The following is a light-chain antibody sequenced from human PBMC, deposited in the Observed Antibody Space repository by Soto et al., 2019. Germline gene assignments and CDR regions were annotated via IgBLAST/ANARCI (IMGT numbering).Light chain of an antibody. CDR1: QSLSSSY. CDR3: QQYGSSGT. CDR2: NAA. Sequence: ETVLTQSPDTLSLSPGERATLSCGTSQSLSSSYLAWYQQKPGLAPSLVIYNAATRATGIPDRFSGSGSGTDFTLTISRLEPEDFAVYYCQQYGSSGTFGQGTKVDI. V-gene: IGKV3D-20*01. J-gene: IGKJ1*01.